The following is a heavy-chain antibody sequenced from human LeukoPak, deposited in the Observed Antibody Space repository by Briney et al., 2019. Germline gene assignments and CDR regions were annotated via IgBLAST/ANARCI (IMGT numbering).Heavy chain of an antibody. CDR3: AKVAGDRMDY. J-gene: IGHJ4*02. D-gene: IGHD6-13*01. Sequence: ASVKVSCKASGYTFSTHGFCWVRQAPGHGLEWMGWISANTGKTDYAQKFRGRVAMTTDTSTSTAYMELRSLRPDDTAVYFCAKVAGDRMDYWGQGTLVTVSS. CDR1: GYTFSTHG. V-gene: IGHV1-18*01. CDR2: ISANTGKT.